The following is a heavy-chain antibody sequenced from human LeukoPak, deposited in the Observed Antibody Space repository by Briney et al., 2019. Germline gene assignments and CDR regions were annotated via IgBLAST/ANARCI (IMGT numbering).Heavy chain of an antibody. Sequence: PSETLSLTCAVYGGSFSGYYWSWIRQPPGKGLEWIGEINHSGSTNYNPSLKSRVTISVDTSKNQFSLKVSSVTAADTAVYYCARRIAARPRGYWFDPWGQGTLVTDSS. CDR1: GGSFSGYY. V-gene: IGHV4-34*01. CDR3: ARRIAARPRGYWFDP. CDR2: INHSGST. D-gene: IGHD6-6*01. J-gene: IGHJ5*02.